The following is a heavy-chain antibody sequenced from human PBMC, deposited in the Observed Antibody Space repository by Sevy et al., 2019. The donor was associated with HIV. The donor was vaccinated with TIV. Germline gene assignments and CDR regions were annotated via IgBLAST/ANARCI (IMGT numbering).Heavy chain of an antibody. CDR1: GDTLTNNY. V-gene: IGHV1-46*01. CDR3: VRADPAQHFDS. J-gene: IGHJ4*02. Sequence: ASVKVSCKAPGDTLTNNYMHWVRQAPGQGLEWMGIIDPSGGNISYAQKFQGRVTMTRDTSTSTLYMDLSSLRSEDTAVYYCVRADPAQHFDSWGQGTLVTVSS. CDR2: IDPSGGNI.